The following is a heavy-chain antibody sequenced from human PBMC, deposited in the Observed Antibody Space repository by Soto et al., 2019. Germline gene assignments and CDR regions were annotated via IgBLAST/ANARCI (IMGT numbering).Heavy chain of an antibody. CDR1: GYTFTSYA. Sequence: QVQLVQSGAEVKKPGASVKVSCKASGYTFTSYAMHWVRQAPGQRLEWMGWINAGNGNTKYSQKFQGRVTITRDTSASTAYMELSSLRSEDTAVYYRARDYQAGAYSSIRYWGQGTLVTVSS. D-gene: IGHD6-13*01. V-gene: IGHV1-3*01. CDR2: INAGNGNT. J-gene: IGHJ4*02. CDR3: ARDYQAGAYSSIRY.